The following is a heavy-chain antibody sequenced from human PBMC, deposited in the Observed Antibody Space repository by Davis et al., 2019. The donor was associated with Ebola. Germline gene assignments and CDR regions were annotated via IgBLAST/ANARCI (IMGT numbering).Heavy chain of an antibody. D-gene: IGHD6-13*01. V-gene: IGHV1-2*06. Sequence: AASVKVSCKASGYTFTSYYMHWVRQAPGQGLEWMGRINPNSGGTNYAQKFQGRVTMTRDTSISTAYMQLSSLESEDTAVYYCARVRQQLVDDGFDMWGQGTLVTVSS. J-gene: IGHJ3*02. CDR1: GYTFTSYY. CDR3: ARVRQQLVDDGFDM. CDR2: INPNSGGT.